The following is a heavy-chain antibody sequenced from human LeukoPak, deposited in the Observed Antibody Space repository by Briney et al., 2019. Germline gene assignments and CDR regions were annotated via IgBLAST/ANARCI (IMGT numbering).Heavy chain of an antibody. CDR2: IRYDGSNK. Sequence: PGGSLRLSCAASGFTFSSYGMHCVRQAPGRGLEWVAFIRYDGSNKYYADSVKGRFTISRDNSKNTLYLQMNSLRAEDTAVYYCARALGGSSLTDAFDIWGQGTMVTVSS. CDR1: GFTFSSYG. D-gene: IGHD6-13*01. V-gene: IGHV3-30*02. J-gene: IGHJ3*02. CDR3: ARALGGSSLTDAFDI.